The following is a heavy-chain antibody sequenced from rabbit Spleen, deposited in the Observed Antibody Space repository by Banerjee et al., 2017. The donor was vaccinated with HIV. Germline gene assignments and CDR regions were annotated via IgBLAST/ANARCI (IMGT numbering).Heavy chain of an antibody. CDR2: IAGSSSDFT. J-gene: IGHJ4*01. D-gene: IGHD1-1*01. Sequence: QSLEESGGDLVKPGASLTLTCKASGFSFSGSLYICWVRQAPGKGLEWISCIAGSSSDFTYSATWAKGRFTCSKTSSTTVTLQMTSLTVADTATYFCARDLVAVIGWNFSLWGPGTLVTVS. CDR3: ARDLVAVIGWNFSL. CDR1: GFSFSGSLY. V-gene: IGHV1S40*01.